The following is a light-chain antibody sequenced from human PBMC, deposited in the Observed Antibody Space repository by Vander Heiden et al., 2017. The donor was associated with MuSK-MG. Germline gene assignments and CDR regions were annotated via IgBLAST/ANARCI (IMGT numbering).Light chain of an antibody. CDR2: DAS. V-gene: IGKV3-11*01. J-gene: IGKJ2*01. Sequence: EVVLTQSPATLSFSPGESATPCCRASQSVSSFLAWYQQKPGQAPRLLIYDASNRATGIPARFSGSGSGTDFTLTISSIEPEDFAVYYCQNRSQWPPYTFGQGTKLEIK. CDR3: QNRSQWPPYT. CDR1: QSVSSF.